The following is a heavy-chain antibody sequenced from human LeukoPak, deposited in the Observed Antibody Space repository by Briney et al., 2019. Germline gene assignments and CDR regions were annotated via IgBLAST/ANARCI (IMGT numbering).Heavy chain of an antibody. V-gene: IGHV3-23*01. CDR2: ISGSGGTA. J-gene: IGHJ4*02. CDR1: GFTFSSYA. D-gene: IGHD3-22*01. Sequence: LSGGSLRLSCAASGFTFSSYAMSWVRQAPGKGLEWVSAISGSGGTAYYADSVKGRFTISRDNSKNTLYLQMNSLRAEDTAVYYCAKKGYYDGSGYYMYYFDHWGQGTLVTVSS. CDR3: AKKGYYDGSGYYMYYFDH.